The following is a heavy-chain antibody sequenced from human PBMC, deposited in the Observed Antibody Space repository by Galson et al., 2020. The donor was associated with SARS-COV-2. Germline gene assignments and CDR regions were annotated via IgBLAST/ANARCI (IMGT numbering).Heavy chain of an antibody. CDR1: GYSISSGYY. V-gene: IGHV4-38-2*02. CDR3: AHTGGHYYYYGMDV. J-gene: IGHJ6*02. D-gene: IGHD1-26*01. Sequence: SETLSLTCTVSGYSISSGYYWGWIRQPPGKGLEWIGSIHHSGSTYYNPSLKSRVTISVDTSKNQFSLKLSSVTAADTAVYYCAHTGGHYYYYGMDVWGQGTTVTVSS. CDR2: IHHSGST.